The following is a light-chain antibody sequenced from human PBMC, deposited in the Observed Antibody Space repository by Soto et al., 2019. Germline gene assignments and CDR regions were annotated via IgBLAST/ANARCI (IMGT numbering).Light chain of an antibody. Sequence: ESVLTQSTGTMSLSALERATIYCRASQSVSRYLAWYQQKPGQAPRLLISDASNRATGIPDRFSGTGSGTDFTLTISRLEPGDFAVYYCQQYAVSPITFGQGTRLEIK. CDR3: QQYAVSPIT. V-gene: IGKV3-20*01. CDR2: DAS. J-gene: IGKJ5*01. CDR1: QSVSRY.